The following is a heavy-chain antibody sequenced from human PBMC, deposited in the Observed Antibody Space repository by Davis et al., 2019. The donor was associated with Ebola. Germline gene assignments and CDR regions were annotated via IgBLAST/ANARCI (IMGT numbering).Heavy chain of an antibody. Sequence: PGGSLRLSCAASGFTFRTYCMHWVRQAPGKGLEWVAVIHSDGSNKFYVDTVKGRFTISRDNSKKSLNLQMNSLRPDDTAVYCAREASGSGGYGGAFVSWGPGTLVTVSS. V-gene: IGHV3-30*03. CDR2: IHSDGSNK. CDR3: AREASGSGGYGGAFVS. J-gene: IGHJ5*01. D-gene: IGHD4-23*01. CDR1: GFTFRTYC.